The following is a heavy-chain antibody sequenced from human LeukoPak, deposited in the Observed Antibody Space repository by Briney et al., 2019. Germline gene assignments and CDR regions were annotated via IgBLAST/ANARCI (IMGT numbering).Heavy chain of an antibody. CDR2: IYHSGST. J-gene: IGHJ6*03. D-gene: IGHD3-22*01. CDR3: ARFYYYDTTGYPYYYMDV. V-gene: IGHV4-38-2*01. CDR1: GYSTNSDYY. Sequence: PSETLSLTCAVSGYSTNSDYYWGWIRQAPDKGLEWIGIIYHSGSTYYNPSLKSRFTISVDTSKNQFSLKVTSVTAADTAVYYCARFYYYDTTGYPYYYMDVWGKGTTVTVSS.